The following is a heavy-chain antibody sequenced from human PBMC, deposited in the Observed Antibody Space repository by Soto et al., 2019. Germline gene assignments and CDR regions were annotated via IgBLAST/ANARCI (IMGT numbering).Heavy chain of an antibody. CDR1: GYTFTSYD. CDR2: MNPNSGDT. CDR3: ARFEAVAGLVDP. V-gene: IGHV1-8*01. Sequence: ASVKVSCKASGYTFTSYDINWVRQATGQGLEWMGWMNPNSGDTGYAQKFQGRVTMTRNTSISTAYMELSSLRSEDTAVYYCARFEAVAGLVDPWGQGTLVTVSS. J-gene: IGHJ5*02. D-gene: IGHD6-19*01.